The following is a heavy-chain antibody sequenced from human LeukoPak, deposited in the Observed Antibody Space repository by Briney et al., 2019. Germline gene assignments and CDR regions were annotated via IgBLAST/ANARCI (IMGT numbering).Heavy chain of an antibody. CDR1: GYTFTSYG. CDR3: ARSGPAAIPVDAFDI. Sequence: ASVKVSCKASGYTFTSYGISWVRQAPGQGLEWMGWISAYNGNTNYAQKLQGRVTMTTDTSTSTDYMELRSLRSDDTAVYYCARSGPAAIPVDAFDIWGQGTMVTVSS. CDR2: ISAYNGNT. J-gene: IGHJ3*02. V-gene: IGHV1-18*01. D-gene: IGHD2-2*01.